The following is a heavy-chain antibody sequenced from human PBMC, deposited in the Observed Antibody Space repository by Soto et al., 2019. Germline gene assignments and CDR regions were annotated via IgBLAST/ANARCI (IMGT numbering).Heavy chain of an antibody. J-gene: IGHJ4*02. CDR2: ISSSGSSI. Sequence: LRLSCAASGFTFSSYEMNWVRQAPGKGLEWVSYISSSGSSIYYADSVKGRFTISRDNAKNSVYLQMNSLRAEDTAVYYCARDTWAGGGSLPFDYWGQGTLVTVSS. V-gene: IGHV3-48*03. CDR3: ARDTWAGGGSLPFDY. CDR1: GFTFSSYE. D-gene: IGHD2-15*01.